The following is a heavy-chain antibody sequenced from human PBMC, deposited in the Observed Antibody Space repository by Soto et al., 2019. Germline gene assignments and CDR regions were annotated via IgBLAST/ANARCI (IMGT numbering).Heavy chain of an antibody. CDR1: GYTFTGYY. V-gene: IGHV1-2*04. CDR3: ARDFTDCGNNWFDP. J-gene: IGHJ5*02. D-gene: IGHD2-21*02. Sequence: ASVKVACKASGYTFTGYYMHWVLQAPGEGLEWMGWINPNSGGTNYAQKFQGWVTMTRDTSISTAYMELSRLRSDDTAVYYCARDFTDCGNNWFDPWGQGTLVTVST. CDR2: INPNSGGT.